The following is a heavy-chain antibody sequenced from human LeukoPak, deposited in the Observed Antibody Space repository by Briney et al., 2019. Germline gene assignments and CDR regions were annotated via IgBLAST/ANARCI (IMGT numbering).Heavy chain of an antibody. V-gene: IGHV4-34*01. CDR2: INRSGST. D-gene: IGHD3-10*01. CDR3: ARDNSYGSGTFYYYYAMDV. J-gene: IGHJ6*02. CDR1: GWSFSGYY. Sequence: KSSETLSLTCAVYGWSFSGYYWSWIRQPPGKGLEWVGEINRSGSTNYNPSLKSRVTISVDTSKNQFSLRLSSVTAADTAVYYCARDNSYGSGTFYYYYAMDVWGQGTTVTVSS.